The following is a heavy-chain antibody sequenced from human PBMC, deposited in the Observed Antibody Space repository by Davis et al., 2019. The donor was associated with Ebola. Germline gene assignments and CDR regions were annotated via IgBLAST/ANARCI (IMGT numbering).Heavy chain of an antibody. CDR2: IWYDGSNT. CDR1: GFTFSSNG. CDR3: VRDEDRMGLDS. D-gene: IGHD2-8*01. V-gene: IGHV3-33*01. Sequence: GESLKISCAASGFTFSSNGMHWVRQAPGKGLEWVAVIWYDGSNTYYADSVKGRFTISRGNSKNTLYLQMNSLRAEDTAVYYCVRDEDRMGLDSWGQGTLVTVSS. J-gene: IGHJ4*02.